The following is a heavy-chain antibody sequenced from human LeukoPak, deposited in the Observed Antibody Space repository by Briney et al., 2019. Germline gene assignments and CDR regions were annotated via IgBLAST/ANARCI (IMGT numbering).Heavy chain of an antibody. Sequence: GASVKVSCKASGGTLSSYAISWVRQAPGQGLEWMGGIIPIFGTANYAQKFQGRVTITTDESTSTAYMELSSLRSEDTAVYYCARAVAGPYHYYYMDVWGKGTTVTVSS. CDR2: IIPIFGTA. J-gene: IGHJ6*03. CDR1: GGTLSSYA. D-gene: IGHD6-19*01. CDR3: ARAVAGPYHYYYMDV. V-gene: IGHV1-69*05.